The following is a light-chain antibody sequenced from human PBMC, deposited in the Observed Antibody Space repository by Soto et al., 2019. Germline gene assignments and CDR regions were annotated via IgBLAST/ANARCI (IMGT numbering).Light chain of an antibody. V-gene: IGLV2-23*02. J-gene: IGLJ1*01. CDR3: CSYAGRTTL. CDR2: EVS. CDR1: SSDVGSYNL. Sequence: QSALTQPASVSGSPGQSITISCTGTSSDVGSYNLVSWYQQLPGNAPKLIIYEVSKRPSGVSNRFSGSESGNTASLTISGLQAEDEADYYCCSYAGRTTLFGTGTKLTVL.